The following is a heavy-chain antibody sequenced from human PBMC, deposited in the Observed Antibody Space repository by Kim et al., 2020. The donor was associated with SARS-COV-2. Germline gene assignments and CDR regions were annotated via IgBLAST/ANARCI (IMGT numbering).Heavy chain of an antibody. V-gene: IGHV3-30*04. Sequence: GGSLRLSCAASGLTFSSHALHWVRQAPGKGLEWVAVISFDGSNKYYADSVKGRFTISRDFSKNTLDLQMNSLRAEDTAVYYCARGFHSGSGSYYSPVFYWGQGTLVTVSS. CDR2: ISFDGSNK. J-gene: IGHJ4*02. CDR1: GLTFSSHA. CDR3: ARGFHSGSGSYYSPVFY. D-gene: IGHD3-10*01.